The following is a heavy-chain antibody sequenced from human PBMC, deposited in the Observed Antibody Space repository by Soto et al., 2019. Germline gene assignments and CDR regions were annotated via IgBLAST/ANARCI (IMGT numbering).Heavy chain of an antibody. CDR3: ARVGLDGYNWHYFDY. Sequence: SETLSLTCTVSGGSINNYYWSWIRQPPGKGLEWIGYIYYSGSTNYNPSLKSRVTISVDTSKNQFSLKLSSVTAADTAVYYCARVGLDGYNWHYFDYWGQGTLVTVSS. D-gene: IGHD5-12*01. CDR2: IYYSGST. CDR1: GGSINNYY. V-gene: IGHV4-59*01. J-gene: IGHJ4*02.